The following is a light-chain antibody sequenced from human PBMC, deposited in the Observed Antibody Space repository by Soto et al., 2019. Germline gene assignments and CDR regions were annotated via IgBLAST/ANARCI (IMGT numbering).Light chain of an antibody. CDR3: QQYKNWLALT. CDR1: QRVSSN. CDR2: GVS. V-gene: IGKV3-15*01. J-gene: IGKJ4*01. Sequence: EIMMTQSPATLSVSPGERATLSCGASQRVSSNLAWYQQKPGQAPRLLIYGVSTRATGIPARFSGSGSGTEFTLTISSLQSEDSAVYYCQQYKNWLALTFGGGTKVDIK.